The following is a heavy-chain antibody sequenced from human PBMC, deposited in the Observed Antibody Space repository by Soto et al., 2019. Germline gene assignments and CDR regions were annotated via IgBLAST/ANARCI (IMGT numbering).Heavy chain of an antibody. CDR3: ARRFDSLSLGLEADYYYYGMDV. Sequence: PGESLKISCKGSGYSFSTYWISWVRQMPGKGLEWMGRIDPSDSYTDYSPSFQGHVTISADKSITTAYLQWSSLKASDTAMYYCARRFDSLSLGLEADYYYYGMDVWGQGTTVTVSS. CDR1: GYSFSTYW. D-gene: IGHD3-16*01. CDR2: IDPSDSYT. J-gene: IGHJ6*02. V-gene: IGHV5-10-1*01.